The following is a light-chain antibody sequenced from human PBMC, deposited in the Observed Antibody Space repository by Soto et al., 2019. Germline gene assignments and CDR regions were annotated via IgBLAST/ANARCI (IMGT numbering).Light chain of an antibody. CDR2: AAS. CDR3: QQSYSTPPT. V-gene: IGKV1-39*01. J-gene: IGKJ1*01. CDR1: QSISSY. Sequence: DIQMTQSPSSLSASVGDRVTITCRASQSISSYLNWYQQKPGKAPKLLIYAASSLQSGVPSGFSGSGSGTDFTLTISSLQPEDVATYYCQQSYSTPPTFGQGTKVDIK.